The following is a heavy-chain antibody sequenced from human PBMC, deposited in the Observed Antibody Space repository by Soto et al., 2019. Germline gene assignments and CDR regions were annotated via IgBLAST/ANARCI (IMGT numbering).Heavy chain of an antibody. Sequence: QVTLKESGPVLVKPTETLTLTCTVSGFSLSNARMGVSWIRQPPGKALDGLAHIFSNDEKSYSTSLKSRLTISKDTSKSPVVLTITNMDPVDTATYYCARIRRVVTAIINWFVPWGQGTLVTVSS. J-gene: IGHJ5*02. D-gene: IGHD2-21*02. CDR2: IFSNDEK. CDR1: GFSLSNARMG. V-gene: IGHV2-26*01. CDR3: ARIRRVVTAIINWFVP.